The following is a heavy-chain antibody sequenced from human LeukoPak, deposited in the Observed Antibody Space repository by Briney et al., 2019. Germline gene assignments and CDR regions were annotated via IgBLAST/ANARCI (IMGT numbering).Heavy chain of an antibody. CDR2: ISSSSSYI. CDR3: ASGTVAFDS. J-gene: IGHJ4*02. CDR1: GFTFSDSH. D-gene: IGHD4-23*01. Sequence: GGSLRLSCAASGFTFSDSHMNWVRQAPGKGLEWVSSISSSSSYIFYADSVKGRFTISRDNTKNSLSLQMNSLRAEDTAVYYCASGTVAFDSWGQGTLVTVSS. V-gene: IGHV3-21*01.